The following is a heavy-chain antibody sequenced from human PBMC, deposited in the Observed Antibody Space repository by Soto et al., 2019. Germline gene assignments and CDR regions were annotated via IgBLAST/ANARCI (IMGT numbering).Heavy chain of an antibody. CDR3: ARGGHDFAFDY. J-gene: IGHJ4*01. D-gene: IGHD5-12*01. Sequence: PSETLSLTCTVSGGAMYAYYWSWIRQPPGKGLEWIGDIYYSGRTNYNPFLKSRVTISVDTSKSQFSLSLRSVTAADTAVYYCARGGHDFAFDYWGHGTQVTVSS. CDR1: GGAMYAYY. V-gene: IGHV4-59*01. CDR2: IYYSGRT.